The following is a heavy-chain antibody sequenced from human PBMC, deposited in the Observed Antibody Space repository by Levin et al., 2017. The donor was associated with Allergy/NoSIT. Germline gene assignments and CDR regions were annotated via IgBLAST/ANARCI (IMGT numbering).Heavy chain of an antibody. J-gene: IGHJ3*02. Sequence: PVASVKVSCKTSGYTFTDNWVHWVRQAPGQGLEWMGWIVTYNGGTTFAPRFQGRVTMTRDTSISTVYMELSGLTSDDTAVYYCAKGGSRHGFDIWGPGTMLTVSS. V-gene: IGHV1-2*02. D-gene: IGHD1-26*01. CDR2: IVTYNGGT. CDR1: GYTFTDNW. CDR3: AKGGSRHGFDI.